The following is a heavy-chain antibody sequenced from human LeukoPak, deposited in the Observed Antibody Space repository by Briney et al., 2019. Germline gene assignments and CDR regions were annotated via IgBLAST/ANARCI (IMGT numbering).Heavy chain of an antibody. D-gene: IGHD6-19*01. J-gene: IGHJ4*02. Sequence: GGSLRLSCAASGFTVSSNYMSWVRQAPGKGLEWVSVIYSGGSTYYADSVKGRFTISRDNSKNTLYLQMNSLRAEDTAVYYCAKYRSGHTIDYWGQGTLVTVSS. V-gene: IGHV3-66*01. CDR3: AKYRSGHTIDY. CDR2: IYSGGST. CDR1: GFTVSSNY.